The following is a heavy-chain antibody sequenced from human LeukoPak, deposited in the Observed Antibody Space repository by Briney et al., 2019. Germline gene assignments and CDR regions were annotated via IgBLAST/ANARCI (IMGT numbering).Heavy chain of an antibody. CDR3: ARQETSSYNGAFDI. J-gene: IGHJ3*02. V-gene: IGHV3-7*01. CDR1: GLIFNTYW. D-gene: IGHD1-26*01. Sequence: GGSLRLSCGASGLIFNTYWMSWVRQAPGKGLEWVANIKKDGSEKYFVDSVKGRFTISRDNAKNSLYLQMNGLRADDTAVYYCARQETSSYNGAFDIWGQGTMVTVSS. CDR2: IKKDGSEK.